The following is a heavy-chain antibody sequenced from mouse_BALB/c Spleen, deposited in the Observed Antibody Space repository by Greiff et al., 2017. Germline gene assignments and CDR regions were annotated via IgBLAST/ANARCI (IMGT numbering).Heavy chain of an antibody. CDR1: GDSITSGY. CDR2: ISYSGST. V-gene: IGHV3-8*02. J-gene: IGHJ1*01. Sequence: EVKLQESGPSLVKPSQTLSLTCSVTGDSITSGYWNWIRKFPGNKLEYMGYISYSGSTYYNPSLKSRISITRDTSKNQYYLQLNSVTTEDTATYYCARNYDYVGYFDVWGAGTTVTVSA. CDR3: ARNYDYVGYFDV. D-gene: IGHD2-4*01.